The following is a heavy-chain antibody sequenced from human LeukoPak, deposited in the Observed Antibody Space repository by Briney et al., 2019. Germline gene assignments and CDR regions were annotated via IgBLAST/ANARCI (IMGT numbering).Heavy chain of an antibody. D-gene: IGHD1-7*01. CDR2: IKQDGSEK. J-gene: IGHJ4*02. V-gene: IGHV3-7*01. Sequence: PGGSLRLSCAASGFTFTSYWMSWVRQAPGKGLESVANIKQDGSEKYYVDSVKGRFTISRDNAKNSLYLQMNSLRAEDTAVYYCARGRTTWDSWGQGTLVTVSP. CDR1: GFTFTSYW. CDR3: ARGRTTWDS.